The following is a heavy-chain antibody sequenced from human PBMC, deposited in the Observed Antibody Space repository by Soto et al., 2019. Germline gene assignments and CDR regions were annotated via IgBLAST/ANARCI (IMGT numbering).Heavy chain of an antibody. Sequence: QVHLVQSGAEVKKPGASVKVSCKGSGYDFTTYGITWVRQAPGQGLEWMAWISAHNGNTDYAQKLQGRVTATRDTSTSTAYMELRSLTSDDTAVYYCARGRYGDYWGQGALVTVSS. V-gene: IGHV1-18*01. J-gene: IGHJ4*02. CDR2: ISAHNGNT. CDR1: GYDFTTYG. D-gene: IGHD1-1*01. CDR3: ARGRYGDY.